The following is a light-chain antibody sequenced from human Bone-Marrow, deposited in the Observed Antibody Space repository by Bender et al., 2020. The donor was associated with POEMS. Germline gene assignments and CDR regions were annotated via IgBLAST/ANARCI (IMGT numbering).Light chain of an antibody. V-gene: IGLV2-23*01. CDR3: SSYEGSSRV. Sequence: QSALTQPASVSGSPGQSITISCTATTSDVDIYNLFSWYQQHPASAPKLIIYETTRRPSGISNRFSGSESGNTASLTISGLRAEDEADYYCSSYEGSSRVFGGGTKVTVL. CDR2: ETT. J-gene: IGLJ3*02. CDR1: TSDVDIYNL.